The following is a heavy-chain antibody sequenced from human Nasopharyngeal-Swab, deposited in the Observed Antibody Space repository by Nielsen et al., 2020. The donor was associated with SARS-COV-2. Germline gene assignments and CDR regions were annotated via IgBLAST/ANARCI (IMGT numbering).Heavy chain of an antibody. J-gene: IGHJ6*02. CDR2: ISSSGSTI. CDR3: ARNRGHDSSGQYYYYYGMDV. D-gene: IGHD3-22*01. V-gene: IGHV3-11*01. Sequence: GESLKISCAASRFTFSDYYMSWIRQAPGKGLEWVSYISSSGSTIYYADSVKGRFTISRDNAKNSLYLQMNRLRAEDTAVYYCARNRGHDSSGQYYYYYGMDVWGQGTTVTVSS. CDR1: RFTFSDYY.